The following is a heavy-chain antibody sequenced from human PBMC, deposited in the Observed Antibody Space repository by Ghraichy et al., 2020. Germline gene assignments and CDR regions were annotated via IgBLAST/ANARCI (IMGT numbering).Heavy chain of an antibody. CDR3: TRDVDSVTTFVLGY. J-gene: IGHJ4*02. CDR1: EFTFSYYS. Sequence: GGSLRLSCAASEFTFSYYSMNWVRQAPGKGLEWVSSISSSSSYIYYADSVKGRFTISRDNAKNSLYLQMNSLRAEDTAVYYCTRDVDSVTTFVLGYWGQGTLVTVSS. V-gene: IGHV3-21*01. CDR2: ISSSSSYI. D-gene: IGHD4-17*01.